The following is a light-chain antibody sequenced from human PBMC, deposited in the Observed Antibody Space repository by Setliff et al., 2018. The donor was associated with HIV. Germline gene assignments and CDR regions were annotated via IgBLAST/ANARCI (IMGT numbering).Light chain of an antibody. CDR3: QQNYGTNS. J-gene: IGKJ2*03. Sequence: DIQLTQSPSSLSASVGDRVTITCRASQSISTYLNWYQQKPGEAPKLLIRAASTLHSGVPSRFSGSGSDTDFTLTINSLQPEDFATYYCQQNYGTNSFGLGTKVDIK. CDR2: AAS. CDR1: QSISTY. V-gene: IGKV1-39*01.